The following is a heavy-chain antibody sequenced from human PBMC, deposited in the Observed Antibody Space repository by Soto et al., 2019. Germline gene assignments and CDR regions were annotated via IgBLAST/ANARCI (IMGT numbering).Heavy chain of an antibody. V-gene: IGHV3-33*01. CDR1: EFPFSSYG. D-gene: IGHD6-13*01. CDR2: IWYDGSNK. J-gene: IGHJ4*02. Sequence: QVLLVESGGGVVQPGRSLRLSCAASEFPFSSYGMRWVRQAPGKGLEWVALIWYDGSNKYYADSVKGRFTISRDNSKNTLYLQMNSLRAEDTAVYYCARDVLGSSYFDDHWGQGTLVTVSS. CDR3: ARDVLGSSYFDDH.